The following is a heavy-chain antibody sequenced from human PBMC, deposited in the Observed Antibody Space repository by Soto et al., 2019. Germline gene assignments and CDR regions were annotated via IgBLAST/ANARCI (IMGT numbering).Heavy chain of an antibody. J-gene: IGHJ4*02. CDR2: ISGYNGNT. V-gene: IGHV1-18*01. CDR1: GYTFPSYG. Sequence: ASVKVSCKASGYTFPSYGVSWVRQAPGQGLEWMGWISGYNGNTNYAQMLQGRVTMTTDTSTSTAYMELRSLRSDDTAVYYCARDDCSGGSCYRPLDYWGQGTLVTVSS. CDR3: ARDDCSGGSCYRPLDY. D-gene: IGHD2-15*01.